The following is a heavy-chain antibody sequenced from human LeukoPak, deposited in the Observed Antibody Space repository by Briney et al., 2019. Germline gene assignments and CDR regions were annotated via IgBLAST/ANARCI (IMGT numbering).Heavy chain of an antibody. CDR1: GGSINSSSYY. J-gene: IGHJ4*02. Sequence: SETLSLTCTVSGGSINSSSYYWGWIRQPPGKGLDWIGSIYYSGNTYYNPSLKSRVTISIDTSKNQFSLKLSSVTAADTAVYYCARGVRIEGAYYYDSSVLYFDYWGQGTLVTVSS. CDR2: IYYSGNT. D-gene: IGHD3-22*01. V-gene: IGHV4-39*07. CDR3: ARGVRIEGAYYYDSSVLYFDY.